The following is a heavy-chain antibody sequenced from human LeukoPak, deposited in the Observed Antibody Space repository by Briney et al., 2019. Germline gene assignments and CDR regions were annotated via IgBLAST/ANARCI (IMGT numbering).Heavy chain of an antibody. D-gene: IGHD3/OR15-3a*01. CDR1: GGSISSGGYS. CDR2: IYHSGST. V-gene: IGHV4-30-2*01. CDR3: ARGKAGAAAKRGWTGWFDP. Sequence: SETLSLTCAVSGGSISSGGYSWSWIRQPPGKGLEWIGYIYHSGSTYYNPSLKSRVTISVDRSKNQFSLKLSSVTAADTAVYYCARGKAGAAAKRGWTGWFDPWGQGTLDTVSS. J-gene: IGHJ5*02.